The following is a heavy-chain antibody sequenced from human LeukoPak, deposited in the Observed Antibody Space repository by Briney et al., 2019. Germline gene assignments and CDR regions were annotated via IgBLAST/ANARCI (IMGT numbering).Heavy chain of an antibody. CDR3: ARDEYSYGFYYYGMDV. CDR1: GFTFSSCE. Sequence: PGGSLRLSCAASGFTFSSCEMNWVRQAPGKGLEWVSYISHSGSTIFYADSVRGRFTISRDNAKNSLYLQMNSLRAEDTAVYYCARDEYSYGFYYYGMDVWGQGTTVTVSS. J-gene: IGHJ6*02. V-gene: IGHV3-48*03. D-gene: IGHD5-18*01. CDR2: ISHSGSTI.